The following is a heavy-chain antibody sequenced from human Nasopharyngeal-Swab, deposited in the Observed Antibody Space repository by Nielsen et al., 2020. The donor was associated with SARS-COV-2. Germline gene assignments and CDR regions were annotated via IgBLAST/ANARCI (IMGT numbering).Heavy chain of an antibody. CDR2: INHSGST. CDR3: ARGGGVPGGSLGRFAQPDAFDI. J-gene: IGHJ3*02. V-gene: IGHV4-34*01. D-gene: IGHD2-15*01. Sequence: WICQPPGKGLEWIGEINHSGSTNYNPSLKSRVTISVDTSKNQFSLKLSSVTAADTAVYYCARGGGVPGGSLGRFAQPDAFDIWGQGTMVTVSS.